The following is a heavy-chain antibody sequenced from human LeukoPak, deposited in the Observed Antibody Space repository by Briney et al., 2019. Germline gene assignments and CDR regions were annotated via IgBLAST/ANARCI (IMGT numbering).Heavy chain of an antibody. D-gene: IGHD1-26*01. CDR2: IYSSGST. CDR3: ARLPVELRANWFDP. CDR1: GGSISSGDYY. Sequence: QTLSLTCTVSGGSISSGDYYWSWLRQPPGKGMEWIGYIYSSGSTYYHPSLKSRVTISVDTSKNQFSLKLSSVTAADTAVYYCARLPVELRANWFDPWGQGTLVTVSS. V-gene: IGHV4-30-4*08. J-gene: IGHJ5*02.